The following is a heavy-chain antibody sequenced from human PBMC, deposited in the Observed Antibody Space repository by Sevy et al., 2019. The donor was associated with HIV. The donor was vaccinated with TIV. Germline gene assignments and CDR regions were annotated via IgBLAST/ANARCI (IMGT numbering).Heavy chain of an antibody. D-gene: IGHD6-13*01. V-gene: IGHV4-38-2*01. CDR1: GYSISSGYY. CDR3: ARHAAAGTRWFDP. CDR2: IYHSGST. Sequence: SETLSLTCAVSGYSISSGYYWGWIRQPPGKGLEWIGRIYHSGSTYYNPSLKSRVTISVDTSKNQFSLKLSSVTAADTAVYYWARHAAAGTRWFDPWGQGTLVTVSS. J-gene: IGHJ5*02.